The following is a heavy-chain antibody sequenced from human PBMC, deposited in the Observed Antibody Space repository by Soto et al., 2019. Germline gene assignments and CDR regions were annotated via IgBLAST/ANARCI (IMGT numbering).Heavy chain of an antibody. Sequence: ASVKVFGKTSGFTFITDDFSWVRQAAGQGLEWRGWMNPNNGNAGFAQKFRGRINMTRNTSISTAYLELSSLRSDDSAVYFCARRKERSGPDYLDLWGRG. D-gene: IGHD6-25*01. CDR1: GFTFITDD. CDR3: ARRKERSGPDYLDL. CDR2: MNPNNGNA. J-gene: IGHJ4*01. V-gene: IGHV1-8*01.